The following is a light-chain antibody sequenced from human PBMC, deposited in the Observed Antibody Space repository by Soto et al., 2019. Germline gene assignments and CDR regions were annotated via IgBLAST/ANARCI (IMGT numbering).Light chain of an antibody. Sequence: QSVLTQPPSVSGAPGHTVTISCSGSSSNIGADYDVHWYQQLPGTAPKLLIYGNINRPSGVPDRFSASKSGTSASLAITGLQAEDEAGYYCQSYDSSLSGVVFGGGTKLTVL. CDR1: SSNIGADYD. CDR2: GNI. V-gene: IGLV1-40*01. J-gene: IGLJ2*01. CDR3: QSYDSSLSGVV.